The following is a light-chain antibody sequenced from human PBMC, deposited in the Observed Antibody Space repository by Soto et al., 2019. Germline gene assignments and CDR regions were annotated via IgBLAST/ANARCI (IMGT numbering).Light chain of an antibody. CDR3: AAGDDNLSTYV. CDR1: NSMIGTNF. J-gene: IGLJ1*01. V-gene: IGLV1-47*02. CDR2: SNN. Sequence: SVLTPPPSASGGPRQSVLVSCSGYNSMIGTNFVYWYQQLPGTAPTVLIHSNNQRPSGVPDRFSGSKSGTSASLAISGLRSEDEADYYCAAGDDNLSTYVFGSGTKVTVL.